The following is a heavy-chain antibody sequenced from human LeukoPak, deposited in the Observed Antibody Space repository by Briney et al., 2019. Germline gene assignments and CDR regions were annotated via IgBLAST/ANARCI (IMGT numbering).Heavy chain of an antibody. D-gene: IGHD3-9*01. J-gene: IGHJ6*02. V-gene: IGHV4-30-4*01. Sequence: SETLSLTCTVSGGSISSGDYYWSWIRQPPGKGLEWIGYIYYSGSTYYNPSLKSRVTISVDTSKNQFSLKLSSVTAADTAVYYCARDDILTNNGMDVWGQGTTVTVSS. CDR2: IYYSGST. CDR1: GGSISSGDYY. CDR3: ARDDILTNNGMDV.